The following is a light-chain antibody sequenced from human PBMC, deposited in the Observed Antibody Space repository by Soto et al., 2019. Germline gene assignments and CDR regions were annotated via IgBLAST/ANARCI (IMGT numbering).Light chain of an antibody. CDR3: PQIYSIPPWT. CDR1: QTLDTY. J-gene: IGKJ1*01. Sequence: IQMNQSPTSLSASVGDRVTITCRASQTLDTYLNWYQQKPGKAPKLLIYAASSLQSGVPSRFSGSGSGTDFTLTISSLQPEYFAAYSCPQIYSIPPWTFGQVTMV. CDR2: AAS. V-gene: IGKV1-39*01.